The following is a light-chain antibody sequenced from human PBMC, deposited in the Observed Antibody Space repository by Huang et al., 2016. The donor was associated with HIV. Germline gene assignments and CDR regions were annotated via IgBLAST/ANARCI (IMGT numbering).Light chain of an antibody. CDR3: QQRSNWPPLT. CDR2: DAS. CDR1: QSVSRY. Sequence: EIVLTQSPATLSLSPGERATLSCRASQSVSRYLAWYQQKPGQAPRLLIFDASNRATGIPARFSGTGSGTDFTLTISSLEAEESAGYYCQQRSNWPPLTFGGGTKVEIK. V-gene: IGKV3-11*01. J-gene: IGKJ4*01.